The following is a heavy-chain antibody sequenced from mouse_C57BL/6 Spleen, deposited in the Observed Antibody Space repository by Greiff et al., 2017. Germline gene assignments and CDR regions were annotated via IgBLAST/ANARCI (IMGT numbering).Heavy chain of an antibody. CDR1: GFSLTSYG. CDR3: ARNGKWEYFDY. J-gene: IGHJ2*01. D-gene: IGHD1-3*01. CDR2: IWSGGST. V-gene: IGHV2-2*01. Sequence: QVQLQQSGPGLVQPSQSLSITCTVPGFSLTSYGVHWVRQSPGKGLEWLGVIWSGGSTDYNAAFISRLSISKDNSKSQVFFKMNSLQADDTAIYYCARNGKWEYFDYWGQGTTLTVSS.